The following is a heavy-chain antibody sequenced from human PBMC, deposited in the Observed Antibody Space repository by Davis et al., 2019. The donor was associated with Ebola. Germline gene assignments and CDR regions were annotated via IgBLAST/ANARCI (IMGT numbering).Heavy chain of an antibody. CDR1: GFSFSDYH. D-gene: IGHD5-24*01. CDR3: ARGDGYTKGGAFDI. Sequence: GESLKISCAASGFSFSDYHISWIRQAPGRGLEWVSCISPTSAFRNYADSVKGRFTISRDNAKNSLYLQMNSLRAEDTAVYYCARGDGYTKGGAFDIWGQGTMVTVSS. V-gene: IGHV3-11*05. J-gene: IGHJ3*02. CDR2: ISPTSAFR.